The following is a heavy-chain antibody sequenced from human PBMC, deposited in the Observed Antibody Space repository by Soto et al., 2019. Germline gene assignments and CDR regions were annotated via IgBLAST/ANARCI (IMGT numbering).Heavy chain of an antibody. J-gene: IGHJ5*02. Sequence: LRLSCAASGFTFSSYGMHWVRQAPGKGLEWVAVISYDGSNKYYADSVKGRFTISRDNSKNTLYLQMNSLRAEDTAVYYCAKHKSAQADNWFDPWGQGTLVTVSS. CDR2: ISYDGSNK. CDR3: AKHKSAQADNWFDP. CDR1: GFTFSSYG. V-gene: IGHV3-30*18.